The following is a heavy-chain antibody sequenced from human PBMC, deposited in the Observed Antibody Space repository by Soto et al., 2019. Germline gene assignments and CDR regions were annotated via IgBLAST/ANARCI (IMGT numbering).Heavy chain of an antibody. CDR3: ARETKVAFGSATPRRNNWFDP. CDR2: INPSIGTT. J-gene: IGHJ5*02. V-gene: IGHV1-2*02. CDR1: GYTFTGFY. Sequence: QEHLVQSGAEVKKPGASVKVSCKASGYTFTGFYMHWVRQAPGQGLEWMGWINPSIGTTKYAQKFQGRVSMTRETSISTAYLEVTGLTSDDTAFYYCARETKVAFGSATPRRNNWFDPWGQGTLVAVSS. D-gene: IGHD3-10*01.